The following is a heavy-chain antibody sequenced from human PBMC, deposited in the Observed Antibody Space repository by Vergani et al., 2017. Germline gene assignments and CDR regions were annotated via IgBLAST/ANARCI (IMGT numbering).Heavy chain of an antibody. CDR3: AKASSGWFPYYFDY. D-gene: IGHD6-19*01. J-gene: IGHJ4*02. CDR2: ISWNRGSI. Sequence: EVQLVESGGGLVQPGRSLRLSCAASGFTFDDYAMHWVRQAPGKGLEWVSGISWNRGSIGYADSVKGRFTISRDNAKNSLYLQMNSLRAEDTALYYCAKASSGWFPYYFDYWGQGTLVTVYS. V-gene: IGHV3-9*01. CDR1: GFTFDDYA.